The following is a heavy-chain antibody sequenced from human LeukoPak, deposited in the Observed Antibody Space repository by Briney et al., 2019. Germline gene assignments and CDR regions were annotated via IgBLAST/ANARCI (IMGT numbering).Heavy chain of an antibody. CDR2: ISYDGGSE. J-gene: IGHJ4*02. CDR3: ARDGGSYELDY. D-gene: IGHD1-26*01. V-gene: IGHV3-30-3*01. CDR1: GFTFSSYA. Sequence: PGGSLRLSCAASGFTFSSYAIHWVRQAPGKGLEWVAVISYDGGSEYYADSVKGRFTISRDNSKNTLYLQMNSLRAEDTAVYNCARDGGSYELDYWGQGTLVTVSS.